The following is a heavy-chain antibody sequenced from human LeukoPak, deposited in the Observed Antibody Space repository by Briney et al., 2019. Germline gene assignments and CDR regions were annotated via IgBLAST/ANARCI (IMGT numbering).Heavy chain of an antibody. CDR1: GYTLTELS. CDR3: ATALPYYYYGMDV. J-gene: IGHJ6*02. CDR2: FDPEDGET. V-gene: IGHV1-24*01. Sequence: RRASVKVSCKVSGYTLTELSMHWVRQAPGKGLEWMGGFDPEDGETIYAQKFQGRVTMTEDTSTDTAYMELSSLRSEDTAVYYCATALPYYYYGMDVWGQGTTVTVSS.